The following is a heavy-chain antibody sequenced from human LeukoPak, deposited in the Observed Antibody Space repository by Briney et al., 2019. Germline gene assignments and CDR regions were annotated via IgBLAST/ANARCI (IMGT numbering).Heavy chain of an antibody. Sequence: GGSLRLSCAASGFTFSSYGMIWVRQAPGKGVERVAVISYDGSNKYYADSVKGRFTISRDNSKNTLFVQMSSLRAEDTAVYYCARGEYYSDTSSYFDYWGQGTLVTVSS. D-gene: IGHD3-22*01. J-gene: IGHJ4*02. V-gene: IGHV3-30*03. CDR3: ARGEYYSDTSSYFDY. CDR2: ISYDGSNK. CDR1: GFTFSSYG.